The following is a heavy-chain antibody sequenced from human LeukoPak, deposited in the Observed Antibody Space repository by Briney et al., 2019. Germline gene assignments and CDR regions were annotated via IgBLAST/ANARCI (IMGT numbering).Heavy chain of an antibody. CDR2: IKQDGSEK. Sequence: SLGVLRLSCAASRFTFSSYWMSWVRQAPGKGLEWVANIKQDGSEKYYVDSVKGRFTISRDNAKNSLYLQMNSLRAEDTAVYYCARDVNYYGMDVWGKGTTVTVSS. V-gene: IGHV3-7*03. CDR1: RFTFSSYW. J-gene: IGHJ6*04. CDR3: ARDVNYYGMDV.